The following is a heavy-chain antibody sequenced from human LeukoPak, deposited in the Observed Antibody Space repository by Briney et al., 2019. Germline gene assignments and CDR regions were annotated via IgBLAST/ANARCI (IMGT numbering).Heavy chain of an antibody. V-gene: IGHV3-11*06. CDR3: ARGGYYYHDSSGYLYHFDY. CDR2: ISSSRSFT. J-gene: IGHJ4*02. D-gene: IGHD3-22*01. Sequence: GGSLRLSCAASGFSFSDHYMSWIRQAPGKGLEWVSYISSSRSFTNYADSVKGRFTISRDNAKNSLYLQMNSLRAEDTAVYYCARGGYYYHDSSGYLYHFDYWGQGTLVTVSS. CDR1: GFSFSDHY.